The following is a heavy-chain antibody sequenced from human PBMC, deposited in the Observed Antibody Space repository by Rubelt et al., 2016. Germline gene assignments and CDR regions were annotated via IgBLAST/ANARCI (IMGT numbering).Heavy chain of an antibody. CDR3: ARGWPIVGTTALDY. J-gene: IGHJ4*02. Sequence: GLTFSSSAMHWVRPAPDKGLEWLAVISYDGSNKYYADSVKGRFTISRDNSKNTLYLQMNSLRAEDTAVYYCARGWPIVGTTALDYWGQGTLVTVSS. CDR1: GLTFSSSA. CDR2: ISYDGSNK. V-gene: IGHV3-30*04. D-gene: IGHD1-26*01.